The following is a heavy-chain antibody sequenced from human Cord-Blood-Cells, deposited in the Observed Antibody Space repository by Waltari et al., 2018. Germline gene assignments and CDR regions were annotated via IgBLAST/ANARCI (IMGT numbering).Heavy chain of an antibody. J-gene: IGHJ4*02. CDR1: GFTFSSYA. CDR3: ARAGQLDY. Sequence: QVQLVESGGGVVQPGRSLRLSCAAPGFTFSSYAMHWVRQAPGKGLEWVAVISYDGSNKYYADSVKGRFTISRDNSKNTLYLQMNSLRAEDTAVYYCARAGQLDYWGQGTLVTVSS. CDR2: ISYDGSNK. D-gene: IGHD6-13*01. V-gene: IGHV3-30-3*01.